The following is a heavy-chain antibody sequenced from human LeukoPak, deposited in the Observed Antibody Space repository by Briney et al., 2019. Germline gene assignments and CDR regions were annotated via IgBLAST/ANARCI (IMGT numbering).Heavy chain of an antibody. Sequence: SETLSLTCTVSGVSISSYYWTWLRQPPGKGLEWIGYIYNSGSTNYNPSLKSRVTISVDTSKNQFSLKLTSVTAADTAVYYCARRRASGFGELLDFWGQGTLVTVSS. CDR3: ARRRASGFGELLDF. CDR1: GVSISSYY. D-gene: IGHD3-10*01. V-gene: IGHV4-59*08. J-gene: IGHJ4*02. CDR2: IYNSGST.